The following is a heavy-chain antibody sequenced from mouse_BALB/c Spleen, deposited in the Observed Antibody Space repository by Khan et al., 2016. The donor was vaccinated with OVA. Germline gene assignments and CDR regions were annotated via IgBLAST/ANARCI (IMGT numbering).Heavy chain of an antibody. J-gene: IGHJ2*01. CDR3: AYGRLLLRYPDYFDY. CDR2: IGYSGCT. Sequence: EVELVESGPGLLKPSQSLSLSCTVTGYSITSDYAWNWIRQFPGNILEWMAYIGYSGCTTYNPSLRSRISLTRDTSTNQFFLQLTSVTTEDTATYFCAYGRLLLRYPDYFDYWGQGTTLTVSA. CDR1: GYSITSDYA. D-gene: IGHD1-1*01. V-gene: IGHV3-2*02.